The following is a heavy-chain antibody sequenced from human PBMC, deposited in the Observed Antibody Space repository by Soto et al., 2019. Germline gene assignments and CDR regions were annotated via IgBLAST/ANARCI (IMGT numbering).Heavy chain of an antibody. D-gene: IGHD1-26*01. V-gene: IGHV3-23*01. Sequence: PXXSRSLSFAASGFTFSSYAMRWVLQAPGKGLGGVLAISGSGGRPYSADPVKGRFTIPRDNSKNTLHLKMNSLRAEDTAVYYCAKGRIVGATTGDDYWGQGTLVPVPS. CDR2: ISGSGGRP. CDR1: GFTFSSYA. J-gene: IGHJ4*02. CDR3: AKGRIVGATTGDDY.